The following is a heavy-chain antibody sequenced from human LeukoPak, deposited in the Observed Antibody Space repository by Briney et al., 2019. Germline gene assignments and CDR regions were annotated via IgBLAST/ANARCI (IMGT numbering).Heavy chain of an antibody. CDR3: ASRAIAVANA. D-gene: IGHD6-19*01. CDR1: GFTFSSYG. V-gene: IGHV3-30*03. Sequence: GGSLRLSCAASGFTFSSYGMRWVRQAPGKGLEWVAVISYDGSNKYYADSVKGRFTISRDNSKNTLYLQMNSLRAEDTAVYYCASRAIAVANARGQGTLVTVSS. J-gene: IGHJ4*02. CDR2: ISYDGSNK.